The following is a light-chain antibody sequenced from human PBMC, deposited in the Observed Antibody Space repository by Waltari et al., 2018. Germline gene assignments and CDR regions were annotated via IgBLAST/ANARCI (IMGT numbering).Light chain of an antibody. J-gene: IGKJ2*01. CDR3: QQFYSTPYT. CDR2: WAS. CDR1: QSVLYSSNNLNY. V-gene: IGKV4-1*01. Sequence: DIVMTQSPDSLAVSLGERATLTCQSSQSVLYSSNNLNYLAWYQQKPGQPPKLLIYWASTRESGVPDRFSGSGSGTDFTLTISSLQAEDVAVYYCQQFYSTPYTFGQGTKLEIK.